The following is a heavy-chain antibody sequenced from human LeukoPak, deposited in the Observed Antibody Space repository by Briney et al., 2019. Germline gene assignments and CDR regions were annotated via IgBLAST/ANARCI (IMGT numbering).Heavy chain of an antibody. Sequence: ASVKVSCKASGYTFTGYYMHGVRQAPGQGREWMGRINPNCGGTNYAQKVQGRVPMTRDTSISTAYMELSRLRSDATAVYYCARYGNGPAHMDVWGKGTTVTVSS. CDR3: ARYGNGPAHMDV. V-gene: IGHV1-2*06. D-gene: IGHD1-1*01. CDR1: GYTFTGYY. J-gene: IGHJ6*03. CDR2: INPNCGGT.